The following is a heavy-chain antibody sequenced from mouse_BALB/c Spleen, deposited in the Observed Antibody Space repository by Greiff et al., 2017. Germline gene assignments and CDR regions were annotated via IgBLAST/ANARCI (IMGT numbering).Heavy chain of an antibody. CDR1: GYTFTDYA. D-gene: IGHD1-1*01. Sequence: VKLMESGPDLVKPGASVKISCKGSGYTFTDYAMHWVKQSHAKSLEWIGVISTYYGDASYNQKFKGKATMTVDKSSSTAYMELARLTSEDSAIYYCARGTTVVAPYAMDYWGQGTSVTVSS. CDR2: ISTYYGDA. J-gene: IGHJ4*01. V-gene: IGHV1-67*01. CDR3: ARGTTVVAPYAMDY.